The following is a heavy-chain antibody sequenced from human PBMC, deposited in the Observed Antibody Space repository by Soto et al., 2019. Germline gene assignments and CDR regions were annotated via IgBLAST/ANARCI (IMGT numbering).Heavy chain of an antibody. V-gene: IGHV1-18*01. CDR3: ARDWVEAPNYFDY. J-gene: IGHJ4*02. CDR2: ISAYNGDT. Sequence: ASVKVSCKASGYTFPSYAISWVRQAPGQGLEWMGWISAYNGDTNYAQKLQDRVTMTTDTATSTAYMELRSLRSDDTAVYYCARDWVEAPNYFDYWGQGTLVTVSS. D-gene: IGHD3-16*01. CDR1: GYTFPSYA.